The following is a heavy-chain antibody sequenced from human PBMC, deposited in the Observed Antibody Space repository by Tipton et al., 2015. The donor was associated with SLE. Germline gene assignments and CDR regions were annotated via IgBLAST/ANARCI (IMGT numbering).Heavy chain of an antibody. CDR1: GFTFSSYW. J-gene: IGHJ6*03. Sequence: SLRLSCAASGFTFSSYWMGWVRQAPGKGLEWVANIKQDGSEKNYVDSVKGRFTISRDNAKNSLYLQMNSLRAEDTAVYYCARGISSGYYMDVWGKGTTVTVSS. CDR2: IKQDGSEK. CDR3: ARGISSGYYMDV. V-gene: IGHV3-7*04. D-gene: IGHD2-15*01.